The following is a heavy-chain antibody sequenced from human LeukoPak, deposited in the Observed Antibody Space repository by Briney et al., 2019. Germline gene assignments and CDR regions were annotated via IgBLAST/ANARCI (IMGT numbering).Heavy chain of an antibody. CDR1: GYTLTELS. D-gene: IGHD1-1*01. CDR2: FDPEDGET. CDR3: AKGTGDAGYYLDN. V-gene: IGHV1-24*01. J-gene: IGHJ4*02. Sequence: ASVKVSCKVSGYTLTELSMHWVRQAPGKGLEWMGGFDPEDGETIYAQKFQGRVTMTEDTSTDTAYMELSSLRSEDTAVYHCAKGTGDAGYYLDNWGQGTLVTVSS.